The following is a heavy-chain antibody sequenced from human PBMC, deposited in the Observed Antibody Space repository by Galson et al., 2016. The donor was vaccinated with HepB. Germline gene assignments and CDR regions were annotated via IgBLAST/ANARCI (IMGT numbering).Heavy chain of an antibody. Sequence: SETLSLTCAVYGGSFIGYYWSWIRQPPGKGLEWIGEVNHRGSTHYNPSLKSRVTISVDTSKNQFSLKLSSVSAADTAVYYCARGANYYDSSGYYRTDRPFLYWGQGSLVTVSS. CDR2: VNHRGST. D-gene: IGHD3-22*01. CDR3: ARGANYYDSSGYYRTDRPFLY. J-gene: IGHJ4*02. V-gene: IGHV4-34*01. CDR1: GGSFIGYY.